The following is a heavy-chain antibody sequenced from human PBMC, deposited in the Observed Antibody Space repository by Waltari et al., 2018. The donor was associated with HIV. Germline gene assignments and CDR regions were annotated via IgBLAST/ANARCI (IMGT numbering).Heavy chain of an antibody. CDR1: GYTFTGYY. CDR2: INPNSGGT. Sequence: QVQLVQSGAEVKKPGASVKFSCKASGYTFTGYYMHWVRQAPGQGLEWMGWINPNSGGTNYAQKFQGRVTMTRDTSISTAYMELSRLRSDDTAVYYCARGGHYYDSSAAFDYWGQGTLVTVSS. CDR3: ARGGHYYDSSAAFDY. J-gene: IGHJ4*02. D-gene: IGHD3-22*01. V-gene: IGHV1-2*02.